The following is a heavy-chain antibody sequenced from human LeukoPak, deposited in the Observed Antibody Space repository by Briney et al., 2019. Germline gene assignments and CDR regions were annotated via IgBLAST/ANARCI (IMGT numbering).Heavy chain of an antibody. CDR1: GYSISSGYY. J-gene: IGHJ4*02. V-gene: IGHV4-38-2*02. CDR3: ARDYGGNLDY. D-gene: IGHD4-23*01. Sequence: PSDTLSLTCAVSGYSISSGYYWGWIRQPPGKGLEWIGSIYHSGSTYYNPSLKSRVTISVDTSKNQFSLKLSSVTAADTAVYYCARDYGGNLDYWGQGTLVSVSS. CDR2: IYHSGST.